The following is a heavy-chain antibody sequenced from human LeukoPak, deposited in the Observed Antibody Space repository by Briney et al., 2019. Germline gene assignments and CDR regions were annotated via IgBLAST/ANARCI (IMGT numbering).Heavy chain of an antibody. CDR3: AREKDIVVVPAAIGWFDP. J-gene: IGHJ5*02. CDR2: IYTSGST. V-gene: IGHV4-4*07. D-gene: IGHD2-2*01. Sequence: SETLSLTCTVSGGSISSYYWSWIRQPAGKGLEWIERIYTSGSTNYNPSLKSRVTMSVDTSKNQFSLKLSSVTAADTAVYYCAREKDIVVVPAAIGWFDPWGQGTLVTVSS. CDR1: GGSISSYY.